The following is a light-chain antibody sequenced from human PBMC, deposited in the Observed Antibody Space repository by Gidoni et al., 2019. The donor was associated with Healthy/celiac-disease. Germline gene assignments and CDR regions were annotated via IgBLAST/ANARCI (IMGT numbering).Light chain of an antibody. CDR3: QQANSFPRT. Sequence: DIQMTSSPSSVSASVGARVTITCRASQDISNWLAWYQQKPGKAPKLLIYAASSLQTGVPSRFSGSGSGTDFTLTINTLQPEDFATYYWQQANSFPRTFGPGTKVDIK. V-gene: IGKV1-12*01. CDR2: AAS. CDR1: QDISNW. J-gene: IGKJ3*01.